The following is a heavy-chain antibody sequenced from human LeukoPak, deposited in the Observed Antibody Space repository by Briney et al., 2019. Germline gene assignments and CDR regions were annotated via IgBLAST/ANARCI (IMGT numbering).Heavy chain of an antibody. V-gene: IGHV3-7*01. J-gene: IGHJ6*02. CDR1: GFTFSSYW. Sequence: GGSLRLSCAASGFTFSSYWMSWVRQAPGKGLEWVANIKQDGSEKYYVDSVKGRFTISRDNAKNSLYLQMNSLRAEDTAVYYCAREAYYDFWSGYYSSSYYYGMDVWGQGTTVTVSS. CDR2: IKQDGSEK. CDR3: AREAYYDFWSGYYSSSYYYGMDV. D-gene: IGHD3-3*01.